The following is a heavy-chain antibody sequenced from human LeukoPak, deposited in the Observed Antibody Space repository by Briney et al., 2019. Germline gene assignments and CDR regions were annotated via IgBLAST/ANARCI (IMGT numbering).Heavy chain of an antibody. CDR2: IWYDGSNK. Sequence: GGSLRLSCAASGFTFSSYGMHWVRQAPGKGLEWVAVIWYDGSNKYYADSVKGRFTISRDNSKNTLYLQMNSLRAEDTAVYYCARDEREVVAKDYGMDVWGQGTTVTVSS. V-gene: IGHV3-33*08. CDR3: ARDEREVVAKDYGMDV. J-gene: IGHJ6*02. CDR1: GFTFSSYG. D-gene: IGHD5-12*01.